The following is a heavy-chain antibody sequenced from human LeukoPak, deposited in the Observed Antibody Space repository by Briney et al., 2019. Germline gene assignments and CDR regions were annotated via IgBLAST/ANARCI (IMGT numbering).Heavy chain of an antibody. CDR2: ISSSSSTI. Sequence: PGGSLRLSCAASGFTFSSYEMNWVRQAPGKGLEWVSYISSSSSTIYYADSVKGRFTISRDNAKNSLYLQMNSLRAEDTAVYYCARDWSGSPAAFDYWGQGTLVTVSS. V-gene: IGHV3-48*01. D-gene: IGHD1-26*01. J-gene: IGHJ4*02. CDR3: ARDWSGSPAAFDY. CDR1: GFTFSSYE.